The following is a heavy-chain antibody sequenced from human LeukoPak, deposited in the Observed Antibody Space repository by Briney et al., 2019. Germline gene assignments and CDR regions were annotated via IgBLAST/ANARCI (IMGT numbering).Heavy chain of an antibody. V-gene: IGHV3-23*01. Sequence: PGGSLRLSCEASGFTFSSYAMSWVRQAPGKGLEWVSGISGSGGSTYYADSVKGRFTISRDNSKNTLYLQMNSLRAEDTAVYYCARDGGSSGTGAYYMDVWGKGTTVTVSS. CDR1: GFTFSSYA. J-gene: IGHJ6*03. CDR2: ISGSGGST. CDR3: ARDGGSSGTGAYYMDV. D-gene: IGHD2-15*01.